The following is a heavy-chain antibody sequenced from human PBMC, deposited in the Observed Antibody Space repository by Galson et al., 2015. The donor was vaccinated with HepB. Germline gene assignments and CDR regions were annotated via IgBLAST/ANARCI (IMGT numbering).Heavy chain of an antibody. CDR2: IFAGGGST. CDR3: ARETPDTYYFDY. CDR1: GYTFTTHY. D-gene: IGHD2-15*01. V-gene: IGHV1-46*01. Sequence: SVKVSCKASGYTFTTHYMHWVRQAPGQGLEWMGKIFAGGGSTRYAERFQGRVTLTRDSSTSTIYMEVSSLRSDDTAVYYCARETPDTYYFDYWGQGTLVTVSS. J-gene: IGHJ4*02.